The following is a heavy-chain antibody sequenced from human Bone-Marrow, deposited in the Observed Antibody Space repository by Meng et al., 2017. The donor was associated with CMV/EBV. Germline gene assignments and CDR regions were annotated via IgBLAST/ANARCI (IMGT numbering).Heavy chain of an antibody. D-gene: IGHD1-1*01. CDR1: GFTFSSYA. Sequence: GGSLRLSCAASGFTFSSYAMSWVRQAPGKGLEWVSVIYSGGSSTYYADSVKGRFTISRDNSKNTLYLQMNSLRAEDTAVYYCARSMLEVNRYYYGMDVWGEGTPVTVSS. V-gene: IGHV3-23*03. CDR3: ARSMLEVNRYYYGMDV. CDR2: IYSGGSST. J-gene: IGHJ6*04.